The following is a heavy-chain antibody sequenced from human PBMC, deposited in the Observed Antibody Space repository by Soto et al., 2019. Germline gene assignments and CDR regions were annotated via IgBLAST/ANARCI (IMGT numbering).Heavy chain of an antibody. V-gene: IGHV3-33*01. D-gene: IGHD3-3*01. CDR2: IWYDGSSQ. CDR3: VRRSDDFWAGYYDL. CDR1: GFTVSSFG. J-gene: IGHJ4*01. Sequence: GSSLRLSCAASGFTVSSFGMHWVRQAPGKGLEWVPVIWYDGSSQFYAASVTGLFTISRYNFENTLYLQMNSLRVEDTALYYCVRRSDDFWAGYYDLWGRGTLVTFSS.